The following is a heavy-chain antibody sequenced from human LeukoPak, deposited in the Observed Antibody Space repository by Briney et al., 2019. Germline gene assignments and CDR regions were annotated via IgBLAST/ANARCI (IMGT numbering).Heavy chain of an antibody. CDR1: GGSISSSH. J-gene: IGHJ5*02. CDR3: ARAPVRGGSTP. Sequence: SETLSLTCTVSGGSISSSHWSWIRQPPGKGLEWIGYIYYSGSTYYNPSLKSRVTISVDTSKNQFSLKLSSVTAADTAVYYCARAPVRGGSTPWGQGTLVTVSS. CDR2: IYYSGST. V-gene: IGHV4-59*12. D-gene: IGHD3-16*01.